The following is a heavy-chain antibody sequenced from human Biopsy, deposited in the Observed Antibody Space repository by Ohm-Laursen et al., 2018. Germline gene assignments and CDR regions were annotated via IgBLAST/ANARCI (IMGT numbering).Heavy chain of an antibody. J-gene: IGHJ6*02. CDR2: TYKGGNT. CDR3: ARDLPSSYYYAMDV. V-gene: IGHV4-4*07. CDR1: GASITSYY. Sequence: TLSLTCTVSGASITSYYWSWIRQPAGKGLEWIGHTYKGGNTNDNPSLKSRVSMSVDTSKNQLSLTLRSVTAADTAVYYCARDLPSSYYYAMDVWGQGTTVTVSS.